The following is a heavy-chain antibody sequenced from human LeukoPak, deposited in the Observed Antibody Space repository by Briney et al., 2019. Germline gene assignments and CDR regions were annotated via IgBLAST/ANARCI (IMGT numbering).Heavy chain of an antibody. V-gene: IGHV1-8*01. CDR1: GYTFSSYD. J-gene: IGHJ4*02. D-gene: IGHD3-16*02. Sequence: ASVKVSRKASGYTFSSYDINWVRQAAGQGLEWMGWMNPNSGNTGYAQKLQGRVTMTRNTSITTAYMELSSLRFEDTAVYYCARGPYRRLDYWGQGTLVTVSS. CDR2: MNPNSGNT. CDR3: ARGPYRRLDY.